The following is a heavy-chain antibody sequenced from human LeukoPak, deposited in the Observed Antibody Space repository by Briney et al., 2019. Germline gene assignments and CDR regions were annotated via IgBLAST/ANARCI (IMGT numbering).Heavy chain of an antibody. CDR1: GFSFDDYA. D-gene: IGHD1-26*01. J-gene: IGHJ4*02. Sequence: PGGSLRLSCAASGFSFDDYAMHWVRQAPGRGLEWVSLISEDGSSTYYADSLKGRFTISRDNSKNSLYLQMNSLRTEDTALYYCAKEEGTATTFDSWGQGTLVTVSS. CDR3: AKEEGTATTFDS. CDR2: ISEDGSST. V-gene: IGHV3-43*02.